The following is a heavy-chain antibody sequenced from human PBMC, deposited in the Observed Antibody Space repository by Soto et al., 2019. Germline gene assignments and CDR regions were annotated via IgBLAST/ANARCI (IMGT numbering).Heavy chain of an antibody. V-gene: IGHV3-21*01. D-gene: IGHD1-26*01. J-gene: IGHJ4*02. CDR1: GFTFSSYS. Sequence: EVQLVESGGGLVKPGGSLRLSCAASGFTFSSYSMNWVRQAPGKGLEWVSSISSSSSYIYYADSVKGRFTISRDNAKNSLYLQMSSLRAEDTAVYDCARGGHSGSYGYWGQGTLVTVSS. CDR2: ISSSSSYI. CDR3: ARGGHSGSYGY.